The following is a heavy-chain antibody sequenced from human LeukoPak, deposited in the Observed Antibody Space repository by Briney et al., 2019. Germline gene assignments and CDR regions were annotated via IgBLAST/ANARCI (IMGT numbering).Heavy chain of an antibody. CDR2: INPNSGGT. CDR3: ARASYDFWSGYSWSDP. CDR1: GYTFTGYY. D-gene: IGHD3-3*01. V-gene: IGHV1-2*04. J-gene: IGHJ5*02. Sequence: ASVKVSCKASGYTFTGYYMHWVRQAPGQGLEWMGWINPNSGGTNYAQKFQGWVTMTRDTSISTAYMELSRLRSDDTAVYYCARASYDFWSGYSWSDPWGQGTLVTVSS.